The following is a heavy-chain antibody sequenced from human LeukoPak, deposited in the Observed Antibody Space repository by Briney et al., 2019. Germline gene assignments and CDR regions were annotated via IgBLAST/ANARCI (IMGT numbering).Heavy chain of an antibody. D-gene: IGHD5-18*01. CDR3: AKETKGPFGYRYGPELDY. V-gene: IGHV3-23*01. J-gene: IGHJ4*02. Sequence: GGSLRLSCVASGFTFSHYSMNWVRQAPGKGLEWVSAISGSGASTYYADSVKGRFTISRDNSKNTLCLQMNSLRAEDTAVYYCAKETKGPFGYRYGPELDYWGQGTLVTVSS. CDR1: GFTFSHYS. CDR2: ISGSGAST.